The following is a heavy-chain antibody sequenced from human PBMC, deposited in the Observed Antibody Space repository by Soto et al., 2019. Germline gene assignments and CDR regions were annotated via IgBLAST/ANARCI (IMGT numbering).Heavy chain of an antibody. V-gene: IGHV3-33*01. CDR2: IWYDGSNK. Sequence: GGSLRLSCAASGFTFSSYGMHWVRQAPCKGLEWVAVIWYDGSNKYYADSVKGRFTISRDNSKNTLYLQMNSLRAGDTAVYYCARDGGKQLGGVVYWGQGTLVTVSS. D-gene: IGHD6-6*01. J-gene: IGHJ4*02. CDR1: GFTFSSYG. CDR3: ARDGGKQLGGVVY.